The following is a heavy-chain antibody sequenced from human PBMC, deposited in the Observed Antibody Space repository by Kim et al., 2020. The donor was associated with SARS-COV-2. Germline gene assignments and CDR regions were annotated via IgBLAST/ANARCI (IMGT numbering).Heavy chain of an antibody. CDR1: GFTFSSYA. J-gene: IGHJ4*02. Sequence: GGSLRLSCAASGFTFSSYAMHWVRQAPGKGLEWVAVISYDGSNKYYADSVKGRFTISRDNSKNTLYLQMNSLRAEDTAVYYCASPSMGSGRLVYWGQGTLVTVSS. CDR3: ASPSMGSGRLVY. CDR2: ISYDGSNK. V-gene: IGHV3-30-3*01. D-gene: IGHD5-12*01.